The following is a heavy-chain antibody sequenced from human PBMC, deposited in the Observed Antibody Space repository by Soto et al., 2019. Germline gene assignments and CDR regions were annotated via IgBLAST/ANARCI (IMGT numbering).Heavy chain of an antibody. V-gene: IGHV4-59*01. J-gene: IGHJ4*02. CDR1: GGYISSYY. D-gene: IGHD3-22*01. CDR2: IYYSGST. CDR3: ARDYDSSGYEN. Sequence: SETLSLTCTVSGGYISSYYWSWIRQPPGKGLEWIGYIYYSGSTNYNPSLKSRVTISVDTSKNQFSLKLSSVTAADTAVYYCARDYDSSGYENWGQGTLVTVSS.